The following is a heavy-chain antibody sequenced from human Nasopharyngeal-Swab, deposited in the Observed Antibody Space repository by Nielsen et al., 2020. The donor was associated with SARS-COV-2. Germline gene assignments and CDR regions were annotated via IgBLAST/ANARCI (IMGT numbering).Heavy chain of an antibody. CDR2: INWNGGST. CDR1: GFTLDDYG. D-gene: IGHD3-22*01. V-gene: IGHV3-20*01. J-gene: IGHJ3*02. CDR3: ARDFPAYYYDSSGPGRAAFDI. Sequence: GGSLRLSCAASGFTLDDYGMSWVRQAPGKGLEWVSGINWNGGSTGYADSVKGRFTISRDNAKNSLYLHMNSLRAEDTALYHCARDFPAYYYDSSGPGRAAFDIWGQGTMVTVSS.